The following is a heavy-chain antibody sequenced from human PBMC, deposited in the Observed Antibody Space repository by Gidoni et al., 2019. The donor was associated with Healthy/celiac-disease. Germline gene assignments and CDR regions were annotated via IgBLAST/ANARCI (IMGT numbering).Heavy chain of an antibody. V-gene: IGHV3-33*01. CDR3: ARGGGEPYSGSYYDLDY. J-gene: IGHJ4*02. CDR1: GFTFSSYG. D-gene: IGHD1-26*01. CDR2: IWYDGSNK. Sequence: QVQLVESGGGVVQPGRSLRLSCAASGFTFSSYGMHWVRQAPGKGLEWVAVIWYDGSNKYYADSVKGRFTISRDNSKNTLYLQMNSLRAEDTAVYYCARGGGEPYSGSYYDLDYWGQGTLVTVSS.